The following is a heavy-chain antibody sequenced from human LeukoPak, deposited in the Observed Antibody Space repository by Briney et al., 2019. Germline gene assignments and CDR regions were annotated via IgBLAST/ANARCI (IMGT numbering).Heavy chain of an antibody. CDR1: GFTFSSYS. Sequence: GGSLRLSCAASGFTFSSYSMNWVRQAPGKGLEWVSSISSSSGYIYYADSVKGRFTISRDNAKNSLYLQMNSLRAEDTAVYYCARHDFRWGSSNTFDYWGQGTLVTVSS. CDR3: ARHDFRWGSSNTFDY. J-gene: IGHJ4*02. V-gene: IGHV3-21*01. CDR2: ISSSSGYI. D-gene: IGHD6-6*01.